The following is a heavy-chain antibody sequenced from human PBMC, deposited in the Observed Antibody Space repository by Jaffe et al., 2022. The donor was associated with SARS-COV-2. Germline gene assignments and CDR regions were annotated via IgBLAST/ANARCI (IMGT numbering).Heavy chain of an antibody. J-gene: IGHJ6*02. D-gene: IGHD3-16*01. CDR3: ARGGASNFFGMGV. Sequence: QVQLVQSGTEVKKPGASVKVSCKASGYTFSIDNISWVRQAPGRGLEWMGWISTSNGNTNYAQKFQGRVTLTTDTSTGTAYMELGSLTSDDTAIYYCARGGASNFFGMGVWGQGTTVTVS. CDR2: ISTSNGNT. V-gene: IGHV1-18*01. CDR1: GYTFSIDN.